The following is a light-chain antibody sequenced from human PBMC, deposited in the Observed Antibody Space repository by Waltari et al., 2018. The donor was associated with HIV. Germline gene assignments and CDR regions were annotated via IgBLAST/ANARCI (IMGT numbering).Light chain of an antibody. V-gene: IGLV2-11*01. CDR3: CSFTQSHTAV. J-gene: IGLJ2*01. CDR1: NSDVGAYNY. CDR2: DVY. Sequence: QSALTQPRSVSGSPGQSVTISCTGTNSDVGAYNYVGWYQQSPGKAPKPLIYDVYDRPSGVPDRFSGSKSGNTASLTISGLQAEDEADYHCCSFTQSHTAVFGGGTKLTVL.